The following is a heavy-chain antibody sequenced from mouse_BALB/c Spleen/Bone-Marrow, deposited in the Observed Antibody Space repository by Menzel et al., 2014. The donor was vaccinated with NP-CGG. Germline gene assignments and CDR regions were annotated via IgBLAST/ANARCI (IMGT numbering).Heavy chain of an antibody. D-gene: IGHD1-1*01. Sequence: VHVKQSGAELVKPGASVKLSCTASGFNIKDTHMHWVKQRPEQGLEWIGRIDPANGNTKYDPKFQGKATITAGTSSNTAYLQLSSLTSEDTAVYYCARYDYGWYFYVWGAGTTVTVSS. J-gene: IGHJ1*01. V-gene: IGHV14-3*02. CDR1: GFNIKDTH. CDR2: IDPANGNT. CDR3: ARYDYGWYFYV.